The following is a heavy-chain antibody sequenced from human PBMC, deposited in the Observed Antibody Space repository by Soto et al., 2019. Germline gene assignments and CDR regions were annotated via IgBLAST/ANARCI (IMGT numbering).Heavy chain of an antibody. CDR1: GFTFSNYG. V-gene: IGHV3-30*18. CDR2: ISYDGSHN. J-gene: IGHJ6*02. CDR3: AKEVAYYYYYGMDV. Sequence: QVQLVESGGGVVQPGRSLRLSCAASGFTFSNYGLHWVRQAPGKGLEWVAVISYDGSHNYYADSVKGRFTISRDNSKNPLYLQMNSLRAEDTAVYYCAKEVAYYYYYGMDVWGQGTTVTVSS.